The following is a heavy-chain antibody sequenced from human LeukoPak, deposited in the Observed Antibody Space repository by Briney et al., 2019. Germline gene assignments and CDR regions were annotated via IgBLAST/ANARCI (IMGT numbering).Heavy chain of an antibody. CDR1: GFTFSSYS. Sequence: PGGSLRLSCAASGFTFSSYSMNWVRQAPGKGLEWVSSISSSSSYIYYADSVKGRFTISRDNAKNSLYLQMNSLRAEDTAVYYCARDHSAQLWSCYWGQGTLVTVSS. D-gene: IGHD5-18*01. CDR3: ARDHSAQLWSCY. CDR2: ISSSSSYI. V-gene: IGHV3-21*01. J-gene: IGHJ4*02.